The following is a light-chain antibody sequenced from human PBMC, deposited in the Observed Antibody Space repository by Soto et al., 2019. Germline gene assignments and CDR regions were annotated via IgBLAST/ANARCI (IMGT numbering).Light chain of an antibody. Sequence: EIVLTQSPGTLSLSPGGRATLSCRASRSVNNNFLAWYQQRPGQAPRLLIYGTSSRATGIPDRFSGSGSGTGFTLTISRLEPEDFAVYYCQQYGSAPPLTFGGGTKVEI. CDR3: QQYGSAPPLT. CDR1: RSVNNNF. J-gene: IGKJ4*01. CDR2: GTS. V-gene: IGKV3-20*01.